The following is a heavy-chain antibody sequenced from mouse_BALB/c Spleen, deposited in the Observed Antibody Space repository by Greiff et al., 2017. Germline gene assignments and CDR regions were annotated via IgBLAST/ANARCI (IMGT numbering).Heavy chain of an antibody. CDR1: GFTFSSYT. J-gene: IGHJ2*01. CDR2: ISSGGGNT. V-gene: IGHV5-9*03. CDR3: ARWDYFDY. Sequence: EVKVVESGGGLVKPGGSLKLSCAASGFTFSSYTMSWVRQTPEKRLEWVATISSGGGNTYYPDSVKGRFTISRDNAKNNLYLQMCSLRSEDTALYYCARWDYFDYWGQGTTLTVSS.